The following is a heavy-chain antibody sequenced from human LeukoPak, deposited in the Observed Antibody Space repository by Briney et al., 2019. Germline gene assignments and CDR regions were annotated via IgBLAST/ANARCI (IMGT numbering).Heavy chain of an antibody. V-gene: IGHV3-15*01. CDR3: TTDYVTTPFDY. CDR1: GFTLSTYA. Sequence: PGGSLRLSCSASGFTLSTYAMSWVRQAPGKGLEWVGRIKSKTDGGTTDYAAPVKGRFTISRDDSKNTLYLQMNSLKTEDTAVYYCTTDYVTTPFDYWGQGTLVTVSS. J-gene: IGHJ4*02. D-gene: IGHD4-17*01. CDR2: IKSKTDGGTT.